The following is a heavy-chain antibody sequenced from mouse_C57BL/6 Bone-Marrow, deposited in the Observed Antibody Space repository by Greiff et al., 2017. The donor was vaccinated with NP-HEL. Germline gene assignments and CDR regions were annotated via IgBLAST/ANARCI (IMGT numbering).Heavy chain of an antibody. Sequence: EVQLKESGGGLVKPGGSLKLSCAASGFTFSSYAMSWVRQTPEKRLEWVATISDGGSYTYYPDNVKGRFTISRDNAKNNLYLQMSHLKSEDTAMYYCAREGLPWFAYWGQGTLVTVSA. J-gene: IGHJ3*01. CDR3: AREGLPWFAY. D-gene: IGHD3-3*01. CDR1: GFTFSSYA. V-gene: IGHV5-4*01. CDR2: ISDGGSYT.